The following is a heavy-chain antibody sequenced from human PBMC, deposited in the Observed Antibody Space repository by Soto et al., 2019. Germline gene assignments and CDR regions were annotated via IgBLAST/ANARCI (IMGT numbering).Heavy chain of an antibody. J-gene: IGHJ6*02. CDR3: ARNCGGDCYSWFYYYGMDV. D-gene: IGHD2-21*02. Sequence: SETLSLTCTVSGGSISSGDYYWSWIRQPPGKGLEWIGYIYYGGTTYYNPSLKSRVSISVDTSKNQFSLKLSSVTAADTAVYYCARNCGGDCYSWFYYYGMDVWGQGTTVTVSS. V-gene: IGHV4-30-4*01. CDR1: GGSISSGDYY. CDR2: IYYGGTT.